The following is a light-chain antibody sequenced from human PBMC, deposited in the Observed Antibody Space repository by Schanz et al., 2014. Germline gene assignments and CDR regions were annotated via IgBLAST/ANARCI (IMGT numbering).Light chain of an antibody. CDR1: QSVSSSY. Sequence: EIVLTQSPGTLSLSPGERATLSCRASQSVSSSYLAWYQQKPGQAPRLLIYRASSRATGIPDRFSGSGSGTDFTLTISRLEPEDSAVYYCQRYGTSPPLTFGGGTKIDIK. V-gene: IGKV3-20*01. J-gene: IGKJ4*01. CDR3: QRYGTSPPLT. CDR2: RAS.